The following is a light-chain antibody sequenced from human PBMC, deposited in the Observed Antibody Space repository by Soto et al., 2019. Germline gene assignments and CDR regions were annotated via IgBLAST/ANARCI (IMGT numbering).Light chain of an antibody. CDR1: SSDIGVYNY. CDR2: DVN. Sequence: QSALTQPASVSGSPGQSITISCTGTSSDIGVYNYVSWYQQHPGKAPKLMIYDVNIRPSGVSNRFSGSKSGNTASLTISGLQAEDEADYYCTSWTTSTTMIFGGGTKLTVL. V-gene: IGLV2-14*03. CDR3: TSWTTSTTMI. J-gene: IGLJ2*01.